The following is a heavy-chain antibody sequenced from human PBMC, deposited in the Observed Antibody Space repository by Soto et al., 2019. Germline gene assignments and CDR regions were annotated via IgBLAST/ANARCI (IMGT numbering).Heavy chain of an antibody. CDR1: GGTFSSYA. CDR3: ARGHFGYCSGGSCYSKFDY. Sequence: ASVKVSCKASGGTFSSYAISWVRQAPGQGLEWMGGIIPIFGTANYAQKFQGRVTITADKSTSTAYMELSSLRSEDTAVYYCARGHFGYCSGGSCYSKFDYWGQGTLVTVSS. D-gene: IGHD2-15*01. J-gene: IGHJ4*02. V-gene: IGHV1-69*06. CDR2: IIPIFGTA.